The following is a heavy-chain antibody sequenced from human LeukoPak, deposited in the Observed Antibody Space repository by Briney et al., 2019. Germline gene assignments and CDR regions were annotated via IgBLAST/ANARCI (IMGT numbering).Heavy chain of an antibody. CDR3: ARGFYYGSGSYYDHFDY. CDR1: GYTFTVYY. CDR2: FNPNSGGT. Sequence: GASVKVSCKASGYTFTVYYRHWVRQAPGQGLEWMGWFNPNSGGTNYAQKFQGRVTMTRDTSISTAYMDLSRLRSDDTAVYYCARGFYYGSGSYYDHFDYWGQGTLVTVSS. D-gene: IGHD3-10*01. J-gene: IGHJ4*02. V-gene: IGHV1-2*02.